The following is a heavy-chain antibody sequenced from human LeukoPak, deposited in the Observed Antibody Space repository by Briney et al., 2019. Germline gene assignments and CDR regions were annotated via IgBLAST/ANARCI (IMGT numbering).Heavy chain of an antibody. CDR1: GYTFTSYD. CDR2: MNPNSGNT. D-gene: IGHD4-17*01. J-gene: IGHJ4*02. CDR3: ARDRAVTNDFDY. V-gene: IGHV1-8*01. Sequence: PKASVKVSCKASGYTFTSYDINWVRQATGQGLEWMGWMNPNSGNTGYAQKFQGRVTMTRNTSISTAYMELSGLRSEDTAVYYCARDRAVTNDFDYWGQGTLVTVSS.